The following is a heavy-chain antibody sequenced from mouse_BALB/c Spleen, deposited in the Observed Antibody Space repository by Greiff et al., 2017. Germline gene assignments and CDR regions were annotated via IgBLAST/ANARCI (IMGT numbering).Heavy chain of an antibody. D-gene: IGHD2-4*01. Sequence: QVQLQQSGAELVKPGASVKLSCKASGYTFTSYYMYWVKQRPGQGLEWIGEINPSNGGTNFNEKFKSKATLTVDKSSSTAYMQLSSLTSEDSAVYYCTRLGDYDPYAMDYWGQGTSVTVSS. CDR2: INPSNGGT. CDR1: GYTFTSYY. V-gene: IGHV1S81*02. J-gene: IGHJ4*01. CDR3: TRLGDYDPYAMDY.